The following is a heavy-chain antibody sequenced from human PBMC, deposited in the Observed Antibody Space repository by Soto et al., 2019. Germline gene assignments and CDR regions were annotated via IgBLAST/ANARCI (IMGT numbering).Heavy chain of an antibody. V-gene: IGHV3-30-3*01. J-gene: IGHJ6*02. Sequence: QVQLVESGGGVVQPGRSLRLSCAASGFTFSSYAMHWVRQAPGKGLEWVAVISYDGSNKYYADSVKGRFTISRDNSKNTLYLQMNSLRAEDTAVYYCARTYQLWFRYYYYGMDVWGQGTTVTVSS. CDR1: GFTFSSYA. CDR2: ISYDGSNK. CDR3: ARTYQLWFRYYYYGMDV. D-gene: IGHD5-18*01.